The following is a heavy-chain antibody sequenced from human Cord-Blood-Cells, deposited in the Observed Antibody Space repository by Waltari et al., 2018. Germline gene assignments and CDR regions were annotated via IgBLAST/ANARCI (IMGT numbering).Heavy chain of an antibody. CDR1: GYSFTSYW. D-gene: IGHD4-4*01. CDR3: ARLYTSLVKVKLVTTFKDAFDI. CDR2: IYPGDSDT. V-gene: IGHV5-51*01. Sequence: AEVKKPGESLKISCKGSGYSFTSYWIGWVRQMPGKGLEWMGIIYPGDSDTRYSPSFQGQVTISADKSISTAYLQWSSLKASDTAMYYCARLYTSLVKVKLVTTFKDAFDIWGQGTMVTVSS. J-gene: IGHJ3*02.